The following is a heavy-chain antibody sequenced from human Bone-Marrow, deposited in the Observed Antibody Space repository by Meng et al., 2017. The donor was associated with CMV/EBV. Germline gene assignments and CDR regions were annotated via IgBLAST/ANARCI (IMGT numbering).Heavy chain of an antibody. CDR3: ARDGIGGNAFDI. D-gene: IGHD3-10*01. CDR2: IIPIFGTA. J-gene: IGHJ3*02. CDR1: GGTFSSYA. Sequence: SVKVSCKASGGTFSSYAISWVRQAPGQGLEWMGGIIPIFGTANYAQKFRGRVTITTDESTSTAYMELSSLRSEDTAVYYCARDGIGGNAFDIWGQGTMVTVSS. V-gene: IGHV1-69*05.